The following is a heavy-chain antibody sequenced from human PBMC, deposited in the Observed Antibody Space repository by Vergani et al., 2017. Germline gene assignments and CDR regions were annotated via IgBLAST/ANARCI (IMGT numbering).Heavy chain of an antibody. Sequence: QVQLVQSGAEVKKPGASLKVSCKASGYTFTSYYMHWVRQAPGQGLEWMGIINPSGGSTTYTQKFQGRVTMTRDTSTSTVYMELSSPRSEDTAVYYCARGWDDSSGYMAQYYFDYWGQGTLVTVSS. D-gene: IGHD3-22*01. CDR2: INPSGGST. CDR1: GYTFTSYY. CDR3: ARGWDDSSGYMAQYYFDY. J-gene: IGHJ4*02. V-gene: IGHV1-46*01.